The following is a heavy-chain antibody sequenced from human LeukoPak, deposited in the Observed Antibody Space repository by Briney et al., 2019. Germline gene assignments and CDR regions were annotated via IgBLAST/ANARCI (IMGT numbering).Heavy chain of an antibody. V-gene: IGHV1-18*01. CDR3: ARLTGDIVVVPAAISSDYYYYYYMDV. CDR1: GYTFTSYA. D-gene: IGHD2-2*02. Sequence: GASVKVSCKASGYTFTSYAIQWVRQAPGQRLEWMGWISAYNGNTNYAQKLQGRVTMTTDTSTSTAYMELRSLRSDDTAVYYCARLTGDIVVVPAAISSDYYYYYYMDVWGKGTTVTVSS. J-gene: IGHJ6*03. CDR2: ISAYNGNT.